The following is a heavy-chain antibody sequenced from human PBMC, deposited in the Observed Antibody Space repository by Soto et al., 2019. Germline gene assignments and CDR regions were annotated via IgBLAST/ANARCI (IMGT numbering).Heavy chain of an antibody. J-gene: IGHJ5*02. V-gene: IGHV3-30*18. D-gene: IGHD1-26*01. CDR2: ISYDGSNK. CDR1: GFTFSSYG. Sequence: GGSLRLSCAASGFTFSSYGMHWVRQAPGKGLEWVAVISYDGSNKYYADSVKGRFTISRDNSKNTLYLQMNSLRAEDTAVYYCAKNGGATWFDPWGQGTLVTVSS. CDR3: AKNGGATWFDP.